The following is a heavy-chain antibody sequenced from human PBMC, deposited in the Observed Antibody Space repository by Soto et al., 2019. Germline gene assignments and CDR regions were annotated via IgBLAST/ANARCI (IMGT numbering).Heavy chain of an antibody. CDR2: IYYSGST. CDR3: ASLPLFGRLRDY. Sequence: LSRTCTVSGVSISIGGYYWSWIRQHPGKGMEWIGYIYYSGSTYYNPSLKSRVTISVDTSKNQFSLKLSSVTAADTAVYYCASLPLFGRLRDYWGQGNLVTVSS. CDR1: GVSISIGGYY. J-gene: IGHJ4*02. D-gene: IGHD1-26*01. V-gene: IGHV4-31*03.